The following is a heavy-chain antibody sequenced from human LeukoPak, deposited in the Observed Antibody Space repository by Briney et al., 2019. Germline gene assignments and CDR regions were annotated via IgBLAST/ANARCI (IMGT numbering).Heavy chain of an antibody. D-gene: IGHD2-15*01. J-gene: IGHJ3*02. CDR2: INSNSGGV. CDR3: ARYLAAPYDAFDI. CDR1: GYTFTGYY. V-gene: IGHV1-2*02. Sequence: ASVKGSCKASGYTFTGYYMHWVRQAPGQGLEWIGWINSNSGGVHYAQNFQGRVTMTRDTSISTAYMDLTRLRYDDMAVYFCARYLAAPYDAFDIWGQGTMVTVSS.